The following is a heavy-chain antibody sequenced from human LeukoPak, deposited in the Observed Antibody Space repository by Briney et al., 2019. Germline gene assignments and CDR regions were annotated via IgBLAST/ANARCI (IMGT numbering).Heavy chain of an antibody. V-gene: IGHV4-59*08. CDR3: ARVSDIWSGYYLFDY. D-gene: IGHD3-3*01. CDR1: DASISSYY. CDR2: IYYSGST. Sequence: SETLSLTCSVFDASISSYYWSWIRQSPGKGLEWIGYIYYSGSTYYNPSLKSRVTISVDTSKNQFSLKLSSVTAADTAVYYCARVSDIWSGYYLFDYWGQGTLVTVSS. J-gene: IGHJ4*02.